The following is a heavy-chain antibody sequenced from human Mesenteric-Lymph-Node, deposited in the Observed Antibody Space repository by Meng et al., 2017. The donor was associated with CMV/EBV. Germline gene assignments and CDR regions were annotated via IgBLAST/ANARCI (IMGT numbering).Heavy chain of an antibody. D-gene: IGHD3-22*01. J-gene: IGHJ4*02. CDR2: ISSSSSYI. CDR3: ARREYYYDSSGYPGAFDY. Sequence: GESLKISCAASGFTFSSYSMNWVRQAPGKGLEWVSSISSSSSYIYYADSVKGRFTISRDNAKNSLYLQMNSLRAEDTAVYYCARREYYYDSSGYPGAFDYWGQGTLVTVSS. CDR1: GFTFSSYS. V-gene: IGHV3-21*01.